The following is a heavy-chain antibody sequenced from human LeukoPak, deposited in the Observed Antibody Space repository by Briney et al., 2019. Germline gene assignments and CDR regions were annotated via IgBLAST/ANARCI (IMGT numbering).Heavy chain of an antibody. V-gene: IGHV1-18*01. CDR3: ARNGSNYYDSSGSKSDFDY. CDR1: GYTFTSYG. Sequence: GASVKVSCKASGYTFTSYGISWVRQAPGQGLEWMGWISAYNGNTNYAQKLQGRVTMTTDTSTSTAYMELRSLRSDDTAVYYCARNGSNYYDSSGSKSDFDYWGQGTLVTVSS. J-gene: IGHJ4*02. D-gene: IGHD3-22*01. CDR2: ISAYNGNT.